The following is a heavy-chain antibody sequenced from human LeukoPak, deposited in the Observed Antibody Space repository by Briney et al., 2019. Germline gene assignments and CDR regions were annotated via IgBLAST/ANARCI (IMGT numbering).Heavy chain of an antibody. Sequence: PGGSLRLSCAASGFTFNTYDMHWVRQAPGKGLEWVSVITTAGDTYYPGSVKGRFTISRENAKNSLYLQMNSLRAEDTALYYCAKGTLGSCSGVTCYEFDYWGQGTLVTVSS. CDR1: GFTFNTYD. V-gene: IGHV3-13*01. J-gene: IGHJ4*02. CDR3: AKGTLGSCSGVTCYEFDY. CDR2: ITTAGDT. D-gene: IGHD2-8*02.